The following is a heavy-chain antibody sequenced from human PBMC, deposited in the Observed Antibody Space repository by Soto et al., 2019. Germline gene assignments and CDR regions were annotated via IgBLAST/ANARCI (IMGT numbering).Heavy chain of an antibody. V-gene: IGHV3-30*03. CDR2: ISYDGSNK. CDR3: LAGVGATSGYGMDV. D-gene: IGHD1-26*01. CDR1: GFTFSSYG. J-gene: IGHJ6*02. Sequence: QVQLVESGGGVVQPGRSLRLSCAASGFTFSSYGMHWVRQAPGKGLEWVAVISYDGSNKYYADSVKGRFTISRDNSKNTLYLQMNRLRAEDTAVYDCLAGVGATSGYGMDVWGQGTTVTVSS.